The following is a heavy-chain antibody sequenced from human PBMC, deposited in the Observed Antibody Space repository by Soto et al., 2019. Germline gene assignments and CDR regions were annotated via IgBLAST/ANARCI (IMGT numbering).Heavy chain of an antibody. CDR1: GGAISSSSYY. D-gene: IGHD3-3*01. CDR2: IYYSGST. V-gene: IGHV4-39*01. Sequence: PSETLSLTCTVSGGAISSSSYYWGWIRHPPGKGLEWIGSIYYSGSTYYNPSLKSRVTISVDTSKNQFSLKLSSVTAADTAVYYCARRGVGYAFWRGYDSSHYYCDMDVWGQVTTVTVAS. CDR3: ARRGVGYAFWRGYDSSHYYCDMDV. J-gene: IGHJ6*02.